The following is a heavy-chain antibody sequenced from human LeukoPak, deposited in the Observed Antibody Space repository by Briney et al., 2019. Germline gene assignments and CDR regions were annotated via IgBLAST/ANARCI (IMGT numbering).Heavy chain of an antibody. CDR2: ISSSSSYV. Sequence: GGSLRLSCAASGFTFSSYSMNWVRQAPGKGLEWVSSISSSSSYVYYADSVKGRFTISRDNAKNSLYLQMNSLRAEDTAVYYCAREKAARTNYYYYYYMDVWGKGTTVTVSS. CDR3: AREKAARTNYYYYYYMDV. V-gene: IGHV3-21*01. D-gene: IGHD6-6*01. J-gene: IGHJ6*03. CDR1: GFTFSSYS.